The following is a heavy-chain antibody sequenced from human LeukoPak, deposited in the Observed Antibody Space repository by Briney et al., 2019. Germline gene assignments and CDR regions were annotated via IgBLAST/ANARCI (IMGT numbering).Heavy chain of an antibody. J-gene: IGHJ6*02. Sequence: GGSLRLSCAASGFTFSSYSMNWVRQAPGKGLEWVSYISSSSSSIYYADSVKGRFTISRDNAKKSLYLQMNSLRAEDTAVYYCARGADTALTGGYYYYGMDVWGQGTTVTVSS. V-gene: IGHV3-48*01. CDR1: GFTFSSYS. CDR2: ISSSSSSI. D-gene: IGHD5-18*01. CDR3: ARGADTALTGGYYYYGMDV.